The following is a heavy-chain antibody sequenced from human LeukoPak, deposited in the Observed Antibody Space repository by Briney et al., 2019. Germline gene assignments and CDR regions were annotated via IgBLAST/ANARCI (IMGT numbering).Heavy chain of an antibody. Sequence: PGGSLRLSCAASGFTFDSNYLSWVRQAPGKGLEWVSGISGSGDNTYYADSVKGRFTISRDNSKNTLYVQVNSLGTEDTAAYYCAKGSYYDSSGSFYFDYWGQGTLVTVSS. CDR3: AKGSYYDSSGSFYFDY. CDR2: ISGSGDNT. V-gene: IGHV3-23*01. D-gene: IGHD3-22*01. CDR1: GFTFDSNY. J-gene: IGHJ4*02.